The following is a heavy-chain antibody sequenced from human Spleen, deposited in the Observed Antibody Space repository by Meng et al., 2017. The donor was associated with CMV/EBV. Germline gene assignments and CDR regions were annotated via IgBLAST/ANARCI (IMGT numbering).Heavy chain of an antibody. V-gene: IGHV4-59*12. CDR2: SHYSVTT. Sequence: SETLSLTCTVSGGSNSSYYWSWIRQPPGKGLEWIGYSHYSVTTNYNPSLKSRVTISVDTSKNQFSLKLSSVTAADTAVYYCARELYCGGDCYSSKLDYWGQGTLVTVSS. D-gene: IGHD2-21*01. J-gene: IGHJ4*02. CDR1: GGSNSSYY. CDR3: ARELYCGGDCYSSKLDY.